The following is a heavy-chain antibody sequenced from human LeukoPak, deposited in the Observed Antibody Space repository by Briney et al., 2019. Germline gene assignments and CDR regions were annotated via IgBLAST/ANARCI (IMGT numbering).Heavy chain of an antibody. J-gene: IGHJ5*02. V-gene: IGHV4-34*01. CDR3: ARRNHYYDSSGYYSP. D-gene: IGHD3-22*01. CDR1: GGSFSGYY. CDR2: INRSGST. Sequence: SETLSLTCAVYGGSFSGYYWSWIRQPPGKGLEWIGEINRSGSTNYNPSLKSRVTISVDASKNQFSLKLSSVTAADTAVYYCARRNHYYDSSGYYSPWGQGTLVTVSS.